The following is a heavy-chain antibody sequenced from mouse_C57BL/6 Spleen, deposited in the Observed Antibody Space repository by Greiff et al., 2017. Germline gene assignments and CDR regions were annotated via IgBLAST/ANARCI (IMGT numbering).Heavy chain of an antibody. Sequence: QVHVKQSGAELVRPGASVKLSCKASGYTFTDYYINWVKQRPGQGLEWIARIYPGSGNTYYNEKFKGKATLTAEKSSSTAYMQLSSLTSEDSAVYFCARELSGGYDGGYAMDYWGQGTSVTVSS. D-gene: IGHD2-2*01. CDR1: GYTFTDYY. V-gene: IGHV1-76*01. CDR2: IYPGSGNT. CDR3: ARELSGGYDGGYAMDY. J-gene: IGHJ4*01.